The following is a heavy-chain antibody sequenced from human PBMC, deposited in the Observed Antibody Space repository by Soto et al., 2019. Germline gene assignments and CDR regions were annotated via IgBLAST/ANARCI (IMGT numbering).Heavy chain of an antibody. J-gene: IGHJ5*02. CDR3: RPVWDIVVVPAAKGNWFDP. CDR2: FDPEDGET. CDR1: GYTLTELS. Sequence: GASVKVSCKVSGYTLTELSMHWVRQAPGKGLEWMGGFDPEDGETIYAQKFQGRVTMTEDTSTDTAYMELSSRRSEAPAVYSCRPVWDIVVVPAAKGNWFDPWGQGTLVPVS. V-gene: IGHV1-24*01. D-gene: IGHD2-2*01.